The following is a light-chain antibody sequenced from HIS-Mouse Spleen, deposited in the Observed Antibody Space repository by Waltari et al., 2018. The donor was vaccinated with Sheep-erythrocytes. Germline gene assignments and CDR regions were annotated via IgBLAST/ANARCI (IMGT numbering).Light chain of an antibody. J-gene: IGKJ5*01. Sequence: DIQMTQSPSSVSASVGDRVTITCRASQGISSWLAWYKKKPGKAPKILIYAASSLQSGVPSRFSGSGSGTEFTLTISSLQPEDFATYYCQQANSFPITFGQGTRLEIK. V-gene: IGKV1-12*01. CDR1: QGISSW. CDR3: QQANSFPIT. CDR2: AAS.